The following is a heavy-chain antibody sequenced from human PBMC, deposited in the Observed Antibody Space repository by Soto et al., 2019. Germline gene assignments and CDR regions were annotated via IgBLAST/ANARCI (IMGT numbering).Heavy chain of an antibody. Sequence: ASVKVSCKASGYTFTSYGISWVRQAPGQGLEWMGWISAYNGNTNYAQKLQGRVTITRDTSTSTAYMELSSLRSEDTAVYYCARTPYDFWSGYEAGPFDPWGQGTLVTVSS. D-gene: IGHD3-3*01. J-gene: IGHJ5*02. CDR2: ISAYNGNT. CDR3: ARTPYDFWSGYEAGPFDP. V-gene: IGHV1-18*01. CDR1: GYTFTSYG.